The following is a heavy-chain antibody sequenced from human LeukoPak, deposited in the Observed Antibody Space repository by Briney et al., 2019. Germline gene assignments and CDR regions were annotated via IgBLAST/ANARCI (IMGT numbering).Heavy chain of an antibody. Sequence: GESLKISCQFSGDMFSTSWIAWVRQLPGKGLEWMGIIYPGDSDTRYSPSFQGQVTISADKSINTAYLQWSSLKASDTAIYYCAKSGSFYVAAGFDPWGQGTLVTVSS. D-gene: IGHD1-26*01. CDR3: AKSGSFYVAAGFDP. CDR2: IYPGDSDT. J-gene: IGHJ5*02. CDR1: GDMFSTSW. V-gene: IGHV5-51*01.